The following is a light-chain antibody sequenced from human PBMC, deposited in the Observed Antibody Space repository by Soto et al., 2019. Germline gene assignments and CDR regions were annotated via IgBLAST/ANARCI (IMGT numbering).Light chain of an antibody. CDR2: DVS. CDR1: QSVSSTL. J-gene: IGKJ1*01. CDR3: QHYGDSSWT. Sequence: ELVLTQSPVALSLSSGERATLSCRASQSVSSTLLTWYQQKPGQAPRLLIYDVSSRATGIPDRFSGSGSGTDFTLTISRVEPEDFAVYFCQHYGDSSWTFGQGSRVEIK. V-gene: IGKV3-20*01.